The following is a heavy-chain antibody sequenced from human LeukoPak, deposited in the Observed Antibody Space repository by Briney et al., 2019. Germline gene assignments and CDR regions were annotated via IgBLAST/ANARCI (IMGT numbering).Heavy chain of an antibody. J-gene: IGHJ4*02. D-gene: IGHD5-18*01. CDR2: INHSGST. CDR3: ACGYSHGMDY. CDR1: GGSFSGYY. Sequence: SETLSLTCAVYGGSFSGYYWSWIRQPPGKGLERIGEINHSGSTHYNPSLKSRVTISVDTSKNQFSLKLSSVTAADTAVYYCACGYSHGMDYWGQGTLVTVAS. V-gene: IGHV4-34*01.